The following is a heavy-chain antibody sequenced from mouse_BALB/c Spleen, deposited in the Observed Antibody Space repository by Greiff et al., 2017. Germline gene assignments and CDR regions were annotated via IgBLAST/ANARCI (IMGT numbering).Heavy chain of an antibody. CDR2: IYPGDGDT. CDR1: GYTFTSYW. J-gene: IGHJ2*01. CDR3: ARRNYSPYFDY. Sequence: QVQLQESGAELARPGASVKLSCKASGYTFTSYWMPWVKQRPGQGLEWIGAIYPGDGDTRYTQKFKGKATLTADKSSSTAYMQLSSLASEDSAVYYCARRNYSPYFDYWGQGTTLTVSS. D-gene: IGHD2-12*01. V-gene: IGHV1-87*01.